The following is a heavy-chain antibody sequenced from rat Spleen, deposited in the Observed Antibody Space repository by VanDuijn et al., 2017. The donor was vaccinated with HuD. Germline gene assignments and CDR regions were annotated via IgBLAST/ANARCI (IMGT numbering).Heavy chain of an antibody. CDR3: ARPHSSHYVMDA. J-gene: IGHJ4*01. D-gene: IGHD1-8*01. V-gene: IGHV5-29*01. Sequence: EVQLVESDGGLVQPGRSLKLSCAASGFTFSDYYMAWVRQAPTKGLEWVATISYDGSSTYYRDSVKGRFTISRDNAKNTLYLQMDSLRSEDTATYYCARPHSSHYVMDAWGQGASVTVSS. CDR2: ISYDGSST. CDR1: GFTFSDYY.